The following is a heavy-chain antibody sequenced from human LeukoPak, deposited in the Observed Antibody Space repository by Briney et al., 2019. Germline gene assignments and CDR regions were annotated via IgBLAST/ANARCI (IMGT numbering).Heavy chain of an antibody. J-gene: IGHJ6*02. D-gene: IGHD4-17*01. CDR3: AREQSPTEGMDV. CDR1: GYTFTGYY. V-gene: IGHV1-2*02. CDR2: INPNSGGT. Sequence: ASVKVSCKASGYTFTGYYMHWVRQAPGQGLEWMGWINPNSGGTNYAQKFQGRVTMTRDTSISTAYMELSRLRSDDTAVYYCAREQSPTEGMDVWGQGTTVTVSS.